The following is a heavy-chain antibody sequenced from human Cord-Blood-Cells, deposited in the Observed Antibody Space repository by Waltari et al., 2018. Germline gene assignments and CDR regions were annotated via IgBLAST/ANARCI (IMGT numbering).Heavy chain of an antibody. Sequence: QVQLQQRGAGLLKPSETLSRTCAVSGGSFSGYYWSWIRQPPGKGLEWIGEINHSGSTNYNPSLKSRVTISVDTSKNQFSLKLSSVTAADTAVYYCARARPSDYWGQGTLVTVSS. J-gene: IGHJ4*02. D-gene: IGHD6-6*01. CDR2: INHSGST. CDR1: GGSFSGYY. CDR3: ARARPSDY. V-gene: IGHV4-34*01.